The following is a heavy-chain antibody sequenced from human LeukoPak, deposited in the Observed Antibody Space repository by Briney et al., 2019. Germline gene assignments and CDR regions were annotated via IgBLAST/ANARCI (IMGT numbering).Heavy chain of an antibody. V-gene: IGHV4-4*07. CDR1: GGSLSSYY. Sequence: SETLSLTCTVSGGSLSSYYWSWIRQPAGKGLEWIGRVYTSGSTNYNPSLTSRVTMSVDTSKNQFSLKLSSVTAADTAVYYCARGQYYYDSSGYYWNDAFDIWGQGTMVTVSS. D-gene: IGHD3-22*01. CDR3: ARGQYYYDSSGYYWNDAFDI. J-gene: IGHJ3*02. CDR2: VYTSGST.